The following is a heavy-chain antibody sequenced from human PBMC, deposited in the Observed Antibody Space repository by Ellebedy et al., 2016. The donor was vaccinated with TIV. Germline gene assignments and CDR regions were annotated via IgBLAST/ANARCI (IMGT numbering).Heavy chain of an antibody. V-gene: IGHV3-7*01. CDR1: GFTFTRYW. CDR2: IKQDGSEK. J-gene: IGHJ4*02. CDR3: VRDGVSISHSFDY. Sequence: GESLKISCAASGFTFTRYWMSWVRQAPGKGLEWVANIKQDGSEKYYVEAVKGRFTISRDNAKNLVYLQMSSLRAEDTAVYYCVRDGVSISHSFDYWGQGTLVTVSS. D-gene: IGHD3-9*01.